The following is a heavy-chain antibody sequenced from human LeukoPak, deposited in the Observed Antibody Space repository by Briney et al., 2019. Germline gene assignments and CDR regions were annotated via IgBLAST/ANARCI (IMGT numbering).Heavy chain of an antibody. J-gene: IGHJ6*02. D-gene: IGHD6-13*01. CDR3: ARFQQLVPYYYGMDV. CDR1: GYTFTSYD. CDR2: MNPNSGNT. Sequence: ASVKVSCKASGYTFTSYDIKWVRQATGQGLEWMGWMNPNSGNTGYAQKFQGRVTMTRNTSISTAYMELSSLRSEDTAVYYCARFQQLVPYYYGMDVWGQGTTVTVSS. V-gene: IGHV1-8*01.